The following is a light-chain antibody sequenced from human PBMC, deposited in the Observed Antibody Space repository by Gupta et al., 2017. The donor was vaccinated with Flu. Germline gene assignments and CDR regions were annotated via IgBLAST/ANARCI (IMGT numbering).Light chain of an antibody. CDR3: QQRSIWVT. CDR1: QDVNNY. J-gene: IGKJ5*01. V-gene: IGKV3-11*01. CDR2: DAS. Sequence: DIVLTQSPATLSLSPGERATLSCRASQDVNNYLAWYQQKRGQAPRLLIYDASNRAAGIPARFSGTGSGTDFTLTISSIEPEDFAVYYCQQRSIWVTFGQGTRLEIK.